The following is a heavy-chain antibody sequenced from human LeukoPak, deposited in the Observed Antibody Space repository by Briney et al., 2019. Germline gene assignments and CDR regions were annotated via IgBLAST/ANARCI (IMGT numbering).Heavy chain of an antibody. CDR3: ARHRPGIAVAGTSRWFDP. J-gene: IGHJ5*02. D-gene: IGHD6-19*01. V-gene: IGHV1-2*02. CDR2: INPNSGGT. Sequence: ASVKVSCKASGYTFTGYYMHWVRQAPGQGLEWMGWINPNSGGTNYAQKFQGRVTMTRDTSISTAYMELSRLRSDDTAVYYCARHRPGIAVAGTSRWFDPWGQGTLVTVSS. CDR1: GYTFTGYY.